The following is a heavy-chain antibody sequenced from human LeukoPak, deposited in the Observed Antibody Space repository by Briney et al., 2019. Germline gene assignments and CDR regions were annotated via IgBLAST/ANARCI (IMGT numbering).Heavy chain of an antibody. J-gene: IGHJ3*02. CDR2: ITGGGST. CDR1: GFTFSSYA. D-gene: IGHD4-23*01. CDR3: AKPYGGNLADGFDI. V-gene: IGHV3-23*01. Sequence: GRSLRLSCAASGFTFSSYAMSWVRQAPGKGLEWVSAITGGGSTYYADSVKGRFTISRDNSKNTLSLQMSSLRAEDTAIYYCAKPYGGNLADGFDIWGQGTMVTVSS.